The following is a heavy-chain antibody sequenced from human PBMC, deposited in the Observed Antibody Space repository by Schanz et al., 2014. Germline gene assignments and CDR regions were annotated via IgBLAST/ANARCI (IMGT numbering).Heavy chain of an antibody. Sequence: VQLVESGGGLVQPRGSLRLSCAASGFTFSDYYMTWIRQAPGKGLEWVSDISDSGDSTHYADSVKGRFTISRDNAKNSLFLQMNSLSAEDTAVYYCARGREVVAKIFDVWGQGTVVTVSS. J-gene: IGHJ3*01. D-gene: IGHD3-22*01. CDR2: ISDSGDST. CDR1: GFTFSDYY. CDR3: ARGREVVAKIFDV. V-gene: IGHV3-11*01.